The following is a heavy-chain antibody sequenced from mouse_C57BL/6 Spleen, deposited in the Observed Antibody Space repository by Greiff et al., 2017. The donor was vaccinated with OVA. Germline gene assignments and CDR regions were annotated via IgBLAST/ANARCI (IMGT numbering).Heavy chain of an antibody. Sequence: QVQLQQPGAELVKPGASVKLSCKASGYTFTSYWMQWVKQRPGQGLEWIGEIDPSDSYTNYNQKFKGKATLTVDTSSSTAYMQLSSLTSEDSAVYYCARGEQLRLRFAYWGQGTLVTVSA. J-gene: IGHJ3*01. CDR1: GYTFTSYW. D-gene: IGHD3-2*02. CDR2: IDPSDSYT. V-gene: IGHV1-50*01. CDR3: ARGEQLRLRFAY.